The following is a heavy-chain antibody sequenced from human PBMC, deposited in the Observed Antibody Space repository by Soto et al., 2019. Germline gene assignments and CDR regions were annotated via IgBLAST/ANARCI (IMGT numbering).Heavy chain of an antibody. CDR1: GFTLSSYA. CDR2: ISYDGSNK. V-gene: IGHV3-30-3*01. CDR3: ARDRILRGAYDFWSDYYYYGMDV. Sequence: GGSLRLSCAASGFTLSSYAMHWVRQAPGKGLEWVAVISYDGSNKYYADSVKGRFTISRDNSKNTLYLQMNSLRAEDTAVYYCARDRILRGAYDFWSDYYYYGMDVWGQGTTVTVSS. J-gene: IGHJ6*02. D-gene: IGHD3-3*01.